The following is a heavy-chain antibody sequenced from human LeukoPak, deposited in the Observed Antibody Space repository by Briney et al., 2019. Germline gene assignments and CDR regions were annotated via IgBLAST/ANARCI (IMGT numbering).Heavy chain of an antibody. J-gene: IGHJ4*02. CDR1: GYRFTNYW. CDR2: IYPGDSDT. Sequence: GESLKISCKGSGYRFTNYWIGWVRQLPGKGLEWMGIIYPGDSDTRYSPSFQGQVTISADKSITTAYLQWSSLKASDTAMYYCARGPHYYGSGSYFNYWGQGTLVTVSS. V-gene: IGHV5-51*01. CDR3: ARGPHYYGSGSYFNY. D-gene: IGHD3-10*01.